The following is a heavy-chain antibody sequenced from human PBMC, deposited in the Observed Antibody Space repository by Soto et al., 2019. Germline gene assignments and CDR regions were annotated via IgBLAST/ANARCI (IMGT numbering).Heavy chain of an antibody. V-gene: IGHV3-21*01. J-gene: IGHJ3*02. CDR1: GFTFSSYS. CDR2: ISSSSSYI. CDR3: ARDWSRHNAFDI. Sequence: GSLRLSCAASGFTFSSYSMNWVRQAPGKGLEWVSSISSSSSYIYYADSVKGRFTISRDNAKNSLYLQMNSLRAEDTAVYYCARDWSRHNAFDIWGQGTMVTVSS.